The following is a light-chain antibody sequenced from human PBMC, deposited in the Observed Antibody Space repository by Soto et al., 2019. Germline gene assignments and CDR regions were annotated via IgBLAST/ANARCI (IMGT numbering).Light chain of an antibody. J-gene: IGLJ3*02. CDR2: LNSDGSH. CDR3: QTWGTGFWV. V-gene: IGLV4-69*01. CDR1: SGHSSYA. Sequence: QSVLTQSPSASASLGASVKLTCTLSSGHSSYAIAWHQQQPEKGPRYLMKLNSDGSHSKGDGIPDRFSGSSSGAERYLPISSLQSEDEADYYCQTWGTGFWVFGGGTKLTVL.